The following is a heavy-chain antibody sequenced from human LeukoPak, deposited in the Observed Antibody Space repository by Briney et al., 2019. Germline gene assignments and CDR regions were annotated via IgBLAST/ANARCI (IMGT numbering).Heavy chain of an antibody. D-gene: IGHD6-19*01. CDR3: ARDSEQWLPMYYFDY. CDR1: GFTFSSYA. CDR2: ISGSGGST. Sequence: PGGSLRLSCAASGFTFSSYAIIWVRQAPGKGLEWVSAISGSGGSTYYADSVKGRFTISRDNSKNTLYLQMNSLRAEDTAVYYCARDSEQWLPMYYFDYWGQGTLVTVSS. V-gene: IGHV3-23*01. J-gene: IGHJ4*02.